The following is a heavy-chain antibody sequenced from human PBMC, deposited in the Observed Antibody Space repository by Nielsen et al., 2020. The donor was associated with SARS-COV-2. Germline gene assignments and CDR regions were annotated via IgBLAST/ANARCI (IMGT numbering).Heavy chain of an antibody. CDR2: ISYDGSNK. CDR1: GFTFSTYG. V-gene: IGHV3-30*18. CDR3: AKDWTAIVVVPSGGVDY. D-gene: IGHD2-15*01. Sequence: GGSLRLSCAASGFTFSTYGMHWVRQAPGKGLEWVAAISYDGSNKSYVDSVKGRFTISRDNSKNTLYLQMSSLREEDTAVYYCAKDWTAIVVVPSGGVDYWGQGTLVTVAS. J-gene: IGHJ4*02.